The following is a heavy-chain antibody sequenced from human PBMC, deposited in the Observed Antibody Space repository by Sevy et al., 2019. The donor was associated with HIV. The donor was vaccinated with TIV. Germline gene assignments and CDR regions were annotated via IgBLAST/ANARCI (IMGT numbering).Heavy chain of an antibody. Sequence: ASVKVSCKASGYTFTGYYMHWVRQAPGQGLEWMGWINPKSGGTNYAQKFQGRVTMTRDTSISTAYMELSRLRSDDTAVYYCARGPTLRSYLVSNMIDYWGQGTLVTVSS. CDR3: ARGPTLRSYLVSNMIDY. CDR2: INPKSGGT. D-gene: IGHD1-26*01. V-gene: IGHV1-2*02. CDR1: GYTFTGYY. J-gene: IGHJ4*02.